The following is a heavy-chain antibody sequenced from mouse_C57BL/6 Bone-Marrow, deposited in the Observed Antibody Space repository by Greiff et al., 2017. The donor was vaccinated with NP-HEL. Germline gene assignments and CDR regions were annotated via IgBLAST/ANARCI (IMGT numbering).Heavy chain of an antibody. D-gene: IGHD1-1*01. V-gene: IGHV1-52*01. J-gene: IGHJ3*01. CDR1: GYTFTSYW. CDR2: IDPSDSET. Sequence: LQPGAELVRPGSSVKLSCKASGYTFTSYWMHWVKQRPIQGLEWIGNIDPSDSETHYNQKFKDKATLTVDKSSSTAYMQLSSLTSEDSAVYYCARHGSSSWFAYWGQGTLVTVSA. CDR3: ARHGSSSWFAY.